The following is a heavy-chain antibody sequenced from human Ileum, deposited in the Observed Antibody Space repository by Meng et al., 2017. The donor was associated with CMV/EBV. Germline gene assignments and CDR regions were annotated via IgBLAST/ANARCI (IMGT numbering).Heavy chain of an antibody. V-gene: IGHV7-4-1*01. CDR3: ARANHARMLWQYQLVHNEYFQH. Sequence: YAMNCVRQAPGQGLEWMGWINPNTGNPTYAQGFTGRFVFSLDTSVSTAYLQICSLKAEDTAVHYCARANHARMLWQYQLVHNEYFQHWGQGTLVTVYS. CDR2: INPNTGNP. J-gene: IGHJ1*01. D-gene: IGHD2-2*01. CDR1: YA.